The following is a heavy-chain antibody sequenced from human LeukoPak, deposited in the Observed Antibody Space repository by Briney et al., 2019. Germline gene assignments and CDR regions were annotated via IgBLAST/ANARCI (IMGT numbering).Heavy chain of an antibody. J-gene: IGHJ4*02. CDR1: GFTFDDYA. CDR2: ISWDGGST. V-gene: IGHV3-43D*03. Sequence: GGSLRLSCAASGFTFDDYAMHWVRQAPGKGLEWVSLISWDGGSTYYADSVKGRFTISRDNSKNSLYLQMNSLRAEDTALYYCAKDMARSSSWYFDYWGQGTLVTVSS. D-gene: IGHD6-13*01. CDR3: AKDMARSSSWYFDY.